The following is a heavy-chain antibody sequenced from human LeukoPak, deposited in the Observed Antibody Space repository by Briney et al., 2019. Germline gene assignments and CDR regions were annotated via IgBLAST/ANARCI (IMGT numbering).Heavy chain of an antibody. J-gene: IGHJ4*02. V-gene: IGHV3-23*01. D-gene: IGHD1-7*01. CDR1: GFTFFKYA. CDR2: VSDSGGST. CDR3: AKGNLYNWNYGGGFDY. Sequence: GGSLRLSCAASGFTFFKYAMTRVRQAPGKGLEWVSVVSDSGGSTYYADSVKGRFTISRDNSKNTLYLQMNSLRAEDTALYYCAKGNLYNWNYGGGFDYWGQGTLVTVSS.